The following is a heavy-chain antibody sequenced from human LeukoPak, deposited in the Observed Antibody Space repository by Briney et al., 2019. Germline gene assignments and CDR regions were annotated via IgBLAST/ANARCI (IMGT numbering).Heavy chain of an antibody. J-gene: IGHJ5*02. Sequence: GRSLRLSCAASGFTFRNYAMNWVRQAPGKGLEWVGRIKSKNVGGTTDYAAPVKGRFTISRDDSKNTVYLQMNSLKIEDTAVYYCTSHAAFDPWGQGTLVTVSS. CDR1: GFTFRNYA. CDR3: TSHAAFDP. V-gene: IGHV3-15*01. CDR2: IKSKNVGGTT.